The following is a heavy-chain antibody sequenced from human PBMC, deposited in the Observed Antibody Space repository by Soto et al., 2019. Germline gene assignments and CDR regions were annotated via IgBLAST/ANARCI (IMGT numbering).Heavy chain of an antibody. Sequence: QVQLVQSGAEVKKPGSSVKVSCKASGGTFSSYAISWVRQAPGQGLEWMGGIIPIFGTANYAQKFQGRVTITADESTSTAYMELSSLRSEDTAVYYCASPYIVRMVYADYYGMDVWGQGTTVTVSS. V-gene: IGHV1-69*12. D-gene: IGHD2-8*01. J-gene: IGHJ6*02. CDR1: GGTFSSYA. CDR2: IIPIFGTA. CDR3: ASPYIVRMVYADYYGMDV.